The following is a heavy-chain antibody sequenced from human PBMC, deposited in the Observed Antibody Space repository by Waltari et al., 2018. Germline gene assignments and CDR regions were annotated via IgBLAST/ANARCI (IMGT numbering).Heavy chain of an antibody. CDR1: GFSVSTTGMR. V-gene: IGHV2-70*04. D-gene: IGHD3-10*01. CDR2: IDWDDDK. CDR3: ARTSRGQYYFDY. J-gene: IGHJ4*02. Sequence: QVTLKESGPALVKPTQTLTLTCTFSGFSVSTTGMRVSWIRQPPGKALEWLARIDWDDDKFYSTSLRTRLTSSKDTSKNQVVLTMTNMDPVDTATYYCARTSRGQYYFDYWGQGTLVTVSS.